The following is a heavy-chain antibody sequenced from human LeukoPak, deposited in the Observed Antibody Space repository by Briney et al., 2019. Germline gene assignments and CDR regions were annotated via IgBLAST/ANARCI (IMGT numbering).Heavy chain of an antibody. Sequence: GGSLRLSCVASGFSFSAYAITWVRQAPGKGMEWVSAIRGNSERTYYADSVRGRFTISRDNSKDTSYLQISSLRVEDTAVYYCAREQSGTRVRYTVDYWGQAGQLAVSS. D-gene: IGHD1-1*01. CDR1: GFSFSAYA. J-gene: IGHJ4*02. CDR3: AREQSGTRVRYTVDY. V-gene: IGHV3-23*01. CDR2: IRGNSERT.